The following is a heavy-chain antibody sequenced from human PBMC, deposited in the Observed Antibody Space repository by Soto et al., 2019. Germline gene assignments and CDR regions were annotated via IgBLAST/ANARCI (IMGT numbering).Heavy chain of an antibody. V-gene: IGHV1-2*02. Sequence: ASVKVSCKASGYTFTGYYMHWVRQAPGQGLEWMGWINPNSGGTNYAQKLQGRVTMTRDTSISTAYMELSRLRSDDTAVDYCARAPGSDYYGTGSYYINWFDPWGQGTLVTVPS. D-gene: IGHD3-10*01. CDR3: ARAPGSDYYGTGSYYINWFDP. CDR1: GYTFTGYY. J-gene: IGHJ5*02. CDR2: INPNSGGT.